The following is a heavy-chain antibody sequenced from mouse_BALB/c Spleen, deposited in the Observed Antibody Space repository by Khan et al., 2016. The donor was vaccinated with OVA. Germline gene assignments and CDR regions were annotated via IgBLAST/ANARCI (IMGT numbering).Heavy chain of an antibody. CDR3: ARTARIKY. CDR2: LSYSGST. D-gene: IGHD1-2*01. CDR1: GYSITSGYG. V-gene: IGHV3-2*02. J-gene: IGHJ2*01. Sequence: EVQLQESGPGLVKPSQSLSLTCTVTGYSITSGYGWNWIRQFPGNKLEWMGYLSYSGSTNYTPSLKSRISITRDTYKNQFFLQLNSMTTEDTATYYCARTARIKYWGQGTTLTVSS.